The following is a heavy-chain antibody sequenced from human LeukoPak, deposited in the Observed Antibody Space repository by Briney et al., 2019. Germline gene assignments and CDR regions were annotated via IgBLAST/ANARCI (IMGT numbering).Heavy chain of an antibody. J-gene: IGHJ4*02. CDR1: GFSLSRCV. CDR3: AKGDSYGSGSYPVEY. D-gene: IGHD3-10*01. Sequence: SLSLSCPPSGFSLSRCVLQWVRPAAARGLEWVALISYDGRNKYYADSVKGRFTISRDNSKNTLYLQMHSLRREDTAVYYGAKGDSYGSGSYPVEYWGQGTLVTVSS. V-gene: IGHV3-30*18. CDR2: ISYDGRNK.